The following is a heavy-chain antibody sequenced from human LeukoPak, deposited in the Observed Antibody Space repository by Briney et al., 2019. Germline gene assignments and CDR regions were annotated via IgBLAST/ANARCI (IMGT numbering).Heavy chain of an antibody. V-gene: IGHV4-34*01. CDR1: GGSFSGYY. Sequence: SETLSLTCAVYGGSFSGYYWSWIRQPPGKGLEWIGEINHSGSTNYNPSLKSRVTISVDTSKNQFSLKLSSVTAADTAVYYCARLRIAADYFDYWGQGTLVTVSS. J-gene: IGHJ4*02. CDR3: ARLRIAADYFDY. CDR2: INHSGST. D-gene: IGHD6-13*01.